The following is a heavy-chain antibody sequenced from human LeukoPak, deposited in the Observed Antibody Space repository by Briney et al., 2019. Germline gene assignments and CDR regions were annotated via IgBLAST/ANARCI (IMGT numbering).Heavy chain of an antibody. CDR1: GGTFSSYA. D-gene: IGHD3-3*01. J-gene: IGHJ5*02. CDR3: ARDLYDFWSGPPSGWFDP. Sequence: SVKVSCKASGGTFSSYAISWVRQAPGQGLEWMGGIIPIFGTANYAQKFQGRVTITADESASTAYMELSSLRSEDTAVYYCARDLYDFWSGPPSGWFDPWGQGTLVTVSS. V-gene: IGHV1-69*13. CDR2: IIPIFGTA.